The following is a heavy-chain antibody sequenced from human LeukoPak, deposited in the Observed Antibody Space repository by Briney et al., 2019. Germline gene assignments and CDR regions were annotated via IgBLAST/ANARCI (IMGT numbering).Heavy chain of an antibody. V-gene: IGHV3-30-3*01. J-gene: IGHJ4*02. CDR2: ISYDGSKK. CDR1: GFTFSSYA. Sequence: GRSLRLSCAASGFTFSSYAMHWVRQAPGQGLEWVAVISYDGSKKYYADSVKGRFTISRDNSKNTLYLQMNSLRAEDTAVYYCLGYCSGGSCYSGAHWGQGTLVTVSS. D-gene: IGHD2-15*01. CDR3: LGYCSGGSCYSGAH.